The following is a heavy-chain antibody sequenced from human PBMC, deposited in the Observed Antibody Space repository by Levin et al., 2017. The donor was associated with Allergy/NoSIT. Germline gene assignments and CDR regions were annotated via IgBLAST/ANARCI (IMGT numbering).Heavy chain of an antibody. CDR3: AKGAPGWQLAWGPDP. V-gene: IGHV3-30*18. CDR1: GFTFSTYG. D-gene: IGHD4-23*01. J-gene: IGHJ5*02. Sequence: PGGSLRLSCAASGFTFSTYGMHWVRQAPGKGLEWVALISYEGSSKNYADSVKGRFTISRDNSKNTLYLQMNSLRAEDTAVYYCAKGAPGWQLAWGPDPWGQGTLVTVSS. CDR2: ISYEGSSK.